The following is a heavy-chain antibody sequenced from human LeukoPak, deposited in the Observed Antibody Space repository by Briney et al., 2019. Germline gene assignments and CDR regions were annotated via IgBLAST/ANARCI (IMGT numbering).Heavy chain of an antibody. D-gene: IGHD4-23*01. V-gene: IGHV3-30-3*01. CDR3: ASDYGGNAGY. CDR1: GFTFSSYA. CDR2: ISYDGSNK. Sequence: GGSLRLSCAASGFTFSSYAMHWVRQAPGKGLEWVAVISYDGSNKYYADSVKGRFTTSRDNSKNTLYLQMNSLRAEDTAVYYCASDYGGNAGYWGQGTLVTVSS. J-gene: IGHJ4*02.